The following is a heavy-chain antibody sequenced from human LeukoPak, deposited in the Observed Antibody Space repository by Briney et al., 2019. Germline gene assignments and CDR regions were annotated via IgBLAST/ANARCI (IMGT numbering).Heavy chain of an antibody. V-gene: IGHV4-34*01. CDR3: ARGGGMAYGSALSS. Sequence: SETLSLTCAVYGGSFSGYYWSWIRQPPGKGLEWIGEINHSGSTNYNPSLKSRVTISVDTSKNQFSLKLSSVTAADMAVYYCARGGGMAYGSALSSWGQGTLVTVSS. CDR2: INHSGST. J-gene: IGHJ4*02. CDR1: GGSFSGYY. D-gene: IGHD3-10*01.